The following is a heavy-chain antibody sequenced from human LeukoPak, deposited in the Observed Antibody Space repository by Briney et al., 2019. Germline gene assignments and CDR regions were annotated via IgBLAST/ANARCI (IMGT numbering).Heavy chain of an antibody. CDR3: ARPDEDRGYSYGYNY. Sequence: ASVTVSCKASGGTFSSYAISWVRQTPGQGLEWMGGIIPIFGTANYAQKFQGRVTITADESTSTAYMELSSLRSEDTAVYYCARPDEDRGYSYGYNYWGQGTLVTVSS. CDR1: GGTFSSYA. D-gene: IGHD5-18*01. J-gene: IGHJ4*02. V-gene: IGHV1-69*13. CDR2: IIPIFGTA.